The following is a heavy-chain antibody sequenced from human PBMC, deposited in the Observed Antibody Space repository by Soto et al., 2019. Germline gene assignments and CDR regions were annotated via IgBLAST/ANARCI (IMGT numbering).Heavy chain of an antibody. V-gene: IGHV3-43D*04. CDR3: AKAASSGYYYYSLNWYFDL. CDR1: GFTFDDYA. CDR2: ISWDGGST. J-gene: IGHJ2*01. D-gene: IGHD3-22*01. Sequence: PGGSLRLSCAASGFTFDDYAMHWVRQAPGKGLEWVSLISWDGGSTYYADSVKGRFTISRDNSKNSLYLQMNSLRAEDTALYYCAKAASSGYYYYSLNWYFDLWGRGTLVTVSS.